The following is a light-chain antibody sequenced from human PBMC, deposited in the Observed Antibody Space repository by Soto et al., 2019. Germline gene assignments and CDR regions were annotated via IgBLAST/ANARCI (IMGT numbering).Light chain of an antibody. J-gene: IGLJ3*02. CDR1: SSDVGGYNY. CDR2: DVS. Sequence: QSALTQPASVSGSPGQSITISCTGTSSDVGGYNYVSWYQQHPGKAPKLMIYDVSDRPSGVSKRFSGSKSGNTASLTISGLQAEDEADYYCSSYTSSSSVGVFGGGTKLTVL. CDR3: SSYTSSSSVGV. V-gene: IGLV2-14*01.